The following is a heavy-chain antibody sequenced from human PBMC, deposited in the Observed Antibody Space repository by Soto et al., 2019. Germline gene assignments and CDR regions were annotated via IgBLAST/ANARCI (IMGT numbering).Heavy chain of an antibody. CDR3: AKDTFEDSSGWYYYFDY. Sequence: QVQLVESGGGVVQPGRSLRLSCAASGFTFSSYGMHWVRQAPGKGLEWVAVISYDGSNKYYADSVKGRFTISRDNSKDPPYPQMKSLKAEDTAVYYCAKDTFEDSSGWYYYFDYWGQGTLVTVSS. V-gene: IGHV3-30*18. D-gene: IGHD6-19*01. CDR1: GFTFSSYG. J-gene: IGHJ4*02. CDR2: ISYDGSNK.